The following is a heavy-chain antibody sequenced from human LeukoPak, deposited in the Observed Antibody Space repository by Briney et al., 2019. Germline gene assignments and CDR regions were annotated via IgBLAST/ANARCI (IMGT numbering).Heavy chain of an antibody. Sequence: GGSLRLSCAASGFTFSTSWMSWARQVPGKGLEWVANIKKDGSETYYVDSVKGRFTISRDNAKNSLYLQMNSLRAEDTAMYYCARGRYSGTTYYFDYWGQGTLVTVSS. CDR3: ARGRYSGTTYYFDY. CDR2: IKKDGSET. V-gene: IGHV3-7*03. CDR1: GFTFSTSW. D-gene: IGHD5-12*01. J-gene: IGHJ4*02.